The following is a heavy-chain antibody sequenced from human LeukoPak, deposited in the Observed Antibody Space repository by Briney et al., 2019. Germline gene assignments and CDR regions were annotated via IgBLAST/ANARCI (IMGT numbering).Heavy chain of an antibody. J-gene: IGHJ4*02. Sequence: GGSLRLSCAAAGFTFSSYGMHWVRQAPGKGLEWVAVISYDGSNKYYADSVKGRFTISRDNSKNTLYLQMNSLRAEDTAVYYCAKGYCGGDCTALYYFDYWGQGTLVTVSS. V-gene: IGHV3-30*18. CDR3: AKGYCGGDCTALYYFDY. CDR1: GFTFSSYG. CDR2: ISYDGSNK. D-gene: IGHD2-21*02.